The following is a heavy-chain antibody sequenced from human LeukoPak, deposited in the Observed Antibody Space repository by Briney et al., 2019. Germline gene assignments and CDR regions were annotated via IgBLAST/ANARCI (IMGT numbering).Heavy chain of an antibody. D-gene: IGHD2-2*02. J-gene: IGHJ4*02. CDR2: INPNSRGT. CDR3: ARIPDY. Sequence: SVQVSCKACGYSFTGYYMHWVRQAPGQGLEWMGWINPNSRGTNYAQKFQGRVTMTRDPSISTAYMELSRLRSDDTAVYYCARIPDYWGQGTLVTVST. V-gene: IGHV1-2*02. CDR1: GYSFTGYY.